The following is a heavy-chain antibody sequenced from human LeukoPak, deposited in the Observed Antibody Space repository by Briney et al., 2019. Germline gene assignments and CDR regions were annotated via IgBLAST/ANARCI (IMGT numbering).Heavy chain of an antibody. CDR2: ISGSGGST. D-gene: IGHD1-26*01. CDR1: GFTFSSYA. V-gene: IGHV3-23*01. CDR3: AKDGGAYSGSYLDY. Sequence: GGSLRLSCAASGFTFSSYAMSWVRQAPGKGLEWVSAISGSGGSTYYADSVKGRVTISRDNSKNTLYLQMNSLRAEDTAVYYCAKDGGAYSGSYLDYWGQGTLVTVSS. J-gene: IGHJ4*02.